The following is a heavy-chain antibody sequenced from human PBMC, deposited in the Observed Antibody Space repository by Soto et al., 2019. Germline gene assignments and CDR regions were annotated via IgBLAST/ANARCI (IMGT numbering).Heavy chain of an antibody. D-gene: IGHD6-19*01. CDR2: ISAYNGNT. V-gene: IGHV1-18*01. CDR3: ARASSSGWYHYFDY. J-gene: IGHJ4*02. Sequence: ASVKVSCKASGYTFTSYGISWVRQAPGQGLEWMGWISAYNGNTNYAQKLQGRVTMTTDKSTSTAYMELSSLGSEDTAVYYCARASSSGWYHYFDYWGQGTLVTVSS. CDR1: GYTFTSYG.